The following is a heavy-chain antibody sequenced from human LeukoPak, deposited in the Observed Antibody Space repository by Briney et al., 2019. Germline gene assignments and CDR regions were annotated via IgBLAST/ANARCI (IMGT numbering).Heavy chain of an antibody. CDR1: GGNLGNYA. J-gene: IGHJ4*02. D-gene: IGHD1-26*01. CDR3: AREPGGVRRYFDY. Sequence: SVKVSCKASGGNLGNYAISWVRQAPGQGLEWMGRIVPIFGSTNFARKFQDRLTIAADKATNTLYLELTNLRSDDTAVYYCAREPGGVRRYFDYWDQGTLVTVSS. V-gene: IGHV1-69*06. CDR2: IVPIFGST.